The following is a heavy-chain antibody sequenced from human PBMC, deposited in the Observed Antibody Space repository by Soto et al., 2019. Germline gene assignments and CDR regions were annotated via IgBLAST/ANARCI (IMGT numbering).Heavy chain of an antibody. CDR3: AKDRACKTGDTEGYYFDY. CDR2: ISGSGGST. J-gene: IGHJ4*02. CDR1: GFTFSSYA. V-gene: IGHV3-23*01. D-gene: IGHD7-27*01. Sequence: GGSLRLSCAASGFTFSSYAMSWVRQAPGKGLEWVSAISGSGGSTYYADSVKGRFTISRDNSKNTLYLQMNSLRAEDTAVYYCAKDRACKTGDTEGYYFDYWGQGTLVTVSS.